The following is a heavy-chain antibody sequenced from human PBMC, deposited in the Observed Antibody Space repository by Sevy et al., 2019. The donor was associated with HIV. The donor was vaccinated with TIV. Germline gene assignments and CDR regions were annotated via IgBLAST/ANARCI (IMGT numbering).Heavy chain of an antibody. V-gene: IGHV3-23*01. Sequence: GGSLRLSCAASGFTFNTYAMSWVRQAPGKGLEWVSAISGSAFNIYYADSVKGRFTISRDNSKNTLYLQMNSLRAEDTAVYYCAKEGPGYNYDSSGSFDYWGQGTLVTVSS. CDR3: AKEGPGYNYDSSGSFDY. D-gene: IGHD3-22*01. CDR1: GFTFNTYA. J-gene: IGHJ4*02. CDR2: ISGSAFNI.